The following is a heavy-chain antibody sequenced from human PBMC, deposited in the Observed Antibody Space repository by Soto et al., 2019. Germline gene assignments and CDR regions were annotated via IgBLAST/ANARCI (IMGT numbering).Heavy chain of an antibody. CDR1: GGSISYY. J-gene: IGHJ4*02. CDR2: IYYSGST. CDR3: ARDLGGTIGYLDY. V-gene: IGHV4-59*01. D-gene: IGHD1-1*01. Sequence: SETLSLTCTVSGGSISYYWSWIRQPPGKGLEWIGYIYYSGSTNYNPSLKSRVTISLDTSKNQFSLKLNSVTAADTAVYYCARDLGGTIGYLDYWSQGTLVTVSA.